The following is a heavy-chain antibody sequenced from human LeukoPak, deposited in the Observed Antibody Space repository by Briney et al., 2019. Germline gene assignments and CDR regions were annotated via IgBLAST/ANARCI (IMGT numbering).Heavy chain of an antibody. V-gene: IGHV4-4*07. CDR3: ARDQYFDFWSSNATPYYLDY. CDR1: SGSINGHY. Sequence: PSETLSLTCTVTSGSINGHYWSWIRQPAGKEMQWIGRIYTSGATNYNPSFKSRVTMSIDTSMKEFTLKLTSVTAADTAVYYCARDQYFDFWSSNATPYYLDYWGPGSRVTVSS. D-gene: IGHD3-3*01. J-gene: IGHJ4*02. CDR2: IYTSGAT.